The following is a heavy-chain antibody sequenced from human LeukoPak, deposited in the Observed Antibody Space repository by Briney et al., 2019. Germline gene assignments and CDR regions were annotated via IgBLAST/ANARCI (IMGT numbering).Heavy chain of an antibody. J-gene: IGHJ4*02. Sequence: ASVKVSCKASGYTFTGYYMHWVRQAPGQGLEWMGWINPNSGGTNYAQKFQGRVTMTRDTSISTAYMELTRLTSDDTAVYYCASAYCSSATCPLLTTYWGQGALVTVSS. D-gene: IGHD2-2*01. CDR3: ASAYCSSATCPLLTTY. CDR2: INPNSGGT. CDR1: GYTFTGYY. V-gene: IGHV1-2*02.